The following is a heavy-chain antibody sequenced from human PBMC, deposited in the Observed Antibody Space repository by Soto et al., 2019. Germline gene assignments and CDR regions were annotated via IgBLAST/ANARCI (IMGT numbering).Heavy chain of an antibody. CDR3: AKDEGRAFDI. CDR2: ISYDGSNK. V-gene: IGHV3-30*18. CDR1: GFTFSSYG. J-gene: IGHJ3*02. Sequence: ESGGGVVQPGRSLRLSCAASGFTFSSYGMHWVRQAPGKGLEWVAVISYDGSNKYYADSVKGRFTISRDNSKNTLYLQMNSLRAEDTAVYYCAKDEGRAFDIWGQGTMVTVSS.